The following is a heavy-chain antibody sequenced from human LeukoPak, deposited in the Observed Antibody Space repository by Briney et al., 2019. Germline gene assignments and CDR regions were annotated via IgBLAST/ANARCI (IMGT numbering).Heavy chain of an antibody. Sequence: PGGSLRLSCAASGFTFSSYSMNWVRQAPGKGLEWASSISSSSSYIYYADSVKGRFTISRDNAKDSLYLQMNSLRAEDTAVYYCARGEYYDILTGLDAFDIWGQGTMVTVSS. V-gene: IGHV3-21*01. D-gene: IGHD3-9*01. CDR2: ISSSSSYI. CDR3: ARGEYYDILTGLDAFDI. CDR1: GFTFSSYS. J-gene: IGHJ3*02.